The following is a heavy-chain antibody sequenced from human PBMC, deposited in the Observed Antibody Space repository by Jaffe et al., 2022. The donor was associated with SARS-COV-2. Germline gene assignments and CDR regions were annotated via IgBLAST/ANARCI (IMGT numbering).Heavy chain of an antibody. D-gene: IGHD3-10*01. V-gene: IGHV4-61*08. CDR1: GASVSSGDYY. J-gene: IGHJ5*02. Sequence: QVQLQESGPGLVKPSETLSLTCTVSGASVSSGDYYWSWIRQPPGKGLEWIGYISYSRSTDYDPSLKSRVTILVDTSKNQLSLKLSSVTAADTAVYYCARNRVSMVRGVIMVGTFDPWGQGTLVTVSS. CDR2: ISYSRST. CDR3: ARNRVSMVRGVIMVGTFDP.